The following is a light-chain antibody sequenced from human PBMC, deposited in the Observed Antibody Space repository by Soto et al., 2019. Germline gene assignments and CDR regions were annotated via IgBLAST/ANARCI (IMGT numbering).Light chain of an antibody. Sequence: EMVITQSPVTLSLPPGETVTLSCRASQSLRSNLAWYHQKPGQTPRLLIYSASIRAAAPPARFSGSGAGTNFSLTISILQSEDFAVYYCQQHDKLPPAFGQGTKLDI. CDR3: QQHDKLPPA. J-gene: IGKJ1*01. CDR2: SAS. V-gene: IGKV3D-15*03. CDR1: QSLRSN.